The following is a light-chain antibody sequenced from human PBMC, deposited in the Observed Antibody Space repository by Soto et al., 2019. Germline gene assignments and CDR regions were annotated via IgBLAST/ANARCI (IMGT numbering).Light chain of an antibody. V-gene: IGLV2-14*01. CDR3: SSYTSSTTPV. Sequence: QSALTQPASVSGSPGQSITISCTGTSNDVGGYAYVSWYQQYPGKAPKLVISEVSNRPSGVSHRFSGSRSGNTASLTISGLQAEDEADYYCSSYTSSTTPVFGGGTQLTVL. CDR1: SNDVGGYAY. J-gene: IGLJ2*01. CDR2: EVS.